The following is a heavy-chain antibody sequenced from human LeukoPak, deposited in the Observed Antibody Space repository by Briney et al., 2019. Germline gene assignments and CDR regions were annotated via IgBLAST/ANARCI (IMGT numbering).Heavy chain of an antibody. V-gene: IGHV1-2*02. D-gene: IGHD3-10*01. Sequence: ASVTVSFTASGYTFTVYYMHWVRQAPGQGLEWMGWINPNSGGTNYAQKFQGRVTMTRDTSISTAYMELSRLRSDDTAVYYCATSTPKGFGEFLVRAFDIWGQGTMVTVSS. CDR1: GYTFTVYY. CDR3: ATSTPKGFGEFLVRAFDI. J-gene: IGHJ3*02. CDR2: INPNSGGT.